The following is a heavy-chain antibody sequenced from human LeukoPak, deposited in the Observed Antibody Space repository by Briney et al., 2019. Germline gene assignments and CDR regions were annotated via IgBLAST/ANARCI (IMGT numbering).Heavy chain of an antibody. Sequence: ASVKVSCKASGYSFTGYFLHWVRQAPGQGLEWMGWINPNGGGTTYAQSLQGRVTLTRDASINTAHMELIRLTSDDTAVYYCARDDYSGSYRPFDYWGQGTLVTVSS. CDR1: GYSFTGYF. CDR2: INPNGGGT. CDR3: ARDDYSGSYRPFDY. J-gene: IGHJ4*02. V-gene: IGHV1-2*02. D-gene: IGHD1-26*01.